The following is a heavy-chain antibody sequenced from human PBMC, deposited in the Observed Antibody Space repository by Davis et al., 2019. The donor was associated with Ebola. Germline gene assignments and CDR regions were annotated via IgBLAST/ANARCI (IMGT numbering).Heavy chain of an antibody. CDR2: IRYDGSNK. J-gene: IGHJ4*02. V-gene: IGHV3-30*02. CDR1: GFTFSSYG. Sequence: PGGSLRLSCAASGFTFSSYGMHWVRQAPGKGLEWVAFIRYDGSNKYYADSVKGRFTISRDNSKNTLYLQMNSLRAEDTAVYYCAKDQPATGYSSRYYFDYWGQGTLVTVSS. CDR3: AKDQPATGYSSRYYFDY. D-gene: IGHD6-19*01.